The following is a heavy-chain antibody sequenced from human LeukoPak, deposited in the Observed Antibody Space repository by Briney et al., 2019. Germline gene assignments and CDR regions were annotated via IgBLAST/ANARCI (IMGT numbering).Heavy chain of an antibody. CDR3: ARESVRMGYDY. V-gene: IGHV4-59*01. CDR1: GGSISSYY. D-gene: IGHD5/OR15-5a*01. Sequence: SETLSLTCTVSGGSISSYYWSWIRQPPGKGLEWIGYIYYSGSTNYNPSLKSRATISVDTSKNQFSLKLSSVTAAGTAVYYCARESVRMGYDYWGQGTLVTVSS. J-gene: IGHJ4*02. CDR2: IYYSGST.